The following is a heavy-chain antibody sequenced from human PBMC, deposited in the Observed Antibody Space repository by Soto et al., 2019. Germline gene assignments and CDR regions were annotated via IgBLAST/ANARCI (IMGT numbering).Heavy chain of an antibody. CDR2: IKSKSDGGAT. Sequence: GGSLRLSYAASGFTFSNPWMNWARQAPGKGLEWVGRIKSKSDGGATDYAAPVKGRFTISRDDSKNTLYLQMNSLKIEDTAVYYCTTSGSSGYYSKANYWGQGTLVTVSS. J-gene: IGHJ4*02. D-gene: IGHD3-22*01. V-gene: IGHV3-15*07. CDR3: TTSGSSGYYSKANY. CDR1: GFTFSNPW.